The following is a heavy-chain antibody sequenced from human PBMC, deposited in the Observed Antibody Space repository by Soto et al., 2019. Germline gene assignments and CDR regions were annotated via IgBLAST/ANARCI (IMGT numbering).Heavy chain of an antibody. CDR2: IIPIFGTA. V-gene: IGHV1-69*01. D-gene: IGHD3-22*01. J-gene: IGHJ3*02. Sequence: QVQLVQSGAEVKKPGSSVKVSCKASGGTFSSYAISWVRQAPGQGLEWMGGIIPIFGTANYAQKFQGRVTITADESTSTAYMELSSLGSEDTAVYYCARVYYDSSGYYFDAFDIWGQGTMVTVSS. CDR1: GGTFSSYA. CDR3: ARVYYDSSGYYFDAFDI.